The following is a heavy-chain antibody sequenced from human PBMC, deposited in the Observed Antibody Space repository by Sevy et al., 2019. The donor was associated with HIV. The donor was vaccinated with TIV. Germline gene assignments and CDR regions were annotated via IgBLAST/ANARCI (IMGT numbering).Heavy chain of an antibody. V-gene: IGHV3-21*03. D-gene: IGHD3-3*01. CDR1: GFTFSSYS. CDR2: ISSSSSYI. Sequence: GGSLRLSCAASGFTFSSYSMNWVRQAPGKGLEWVSSISSSSSYIYYADSVKGRFTISRDNAKNSLYLQMNSLRAEDTAMYYCARDLNDFWSKLPYYYYGMDVWGQGTTVTVSS. CDR3: ARDLNDFWSKLPYYYYGMDV. J-gene: IGHJ6*02.